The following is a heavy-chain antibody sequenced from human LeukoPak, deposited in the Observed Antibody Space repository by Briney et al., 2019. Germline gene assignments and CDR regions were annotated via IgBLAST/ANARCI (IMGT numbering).Heavy chain of an antibody. CDR3: TRRPAGYCSGGSCLYYYYGMDV. V-gene: IGHV3-49*04. J-gene: IGHJ6*02. Sequence: GRSLRLSCTASGFTFGDYAMSWVRQAPGKGLEWVGFIRSKAYGGTTEYAASVKGRFTISRDDSKSIAYLQMNSLKTEDTAVYYCTRRPAGYCSGGSCLYYYYGMDVWGQGTTVTVSS. CDR1: GFTFGDYA. CDR2: IRSKAYGGTT. D-gene: IGHD2-15*01.